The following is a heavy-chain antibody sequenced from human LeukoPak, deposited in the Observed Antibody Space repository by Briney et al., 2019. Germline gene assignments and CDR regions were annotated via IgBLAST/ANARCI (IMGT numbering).Heavy chain of an antibody. V-gene: IGHV3-48*04. CDR2: ISSSGSTI. CDR3: ARVIGITMIVVVIPARFDY. J-gene: IGHJ4*02. D-gene: IGHD3-22*01. Sequence: GGSLRLSCAASGFSFSTYGVHWVRQAPGKGLEWVSYISSSGSTIYYADSVKGRFTISRDNAKNSLYLQMNSLRAEDTAVYYCARVIGITMIVVVIPARFDYWGQGTLVTVSS. CDR1: GFSFSTYG.